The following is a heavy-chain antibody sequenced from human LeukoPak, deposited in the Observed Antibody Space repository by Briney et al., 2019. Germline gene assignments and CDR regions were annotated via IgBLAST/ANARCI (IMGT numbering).Heavy chain of an antibody. V-gene: IGHV5-10-1*01. D-gene: IGHD6-19*01. J-gene: IGHJ3*02. CDR1: GYSFTSYW. CDR3: ASMAVADPDAFDI. Sequence: GESLQISCKGSGYSFTSYWISWVRQMPGKGLEWMGRIDPSDSYTNYSPSFQGHVTISADKSISTAYLQWSSLKASDTAMYYCASMAVADPDAFDIWGQGTMVTVSS. CDR2: IDPSDSYT.